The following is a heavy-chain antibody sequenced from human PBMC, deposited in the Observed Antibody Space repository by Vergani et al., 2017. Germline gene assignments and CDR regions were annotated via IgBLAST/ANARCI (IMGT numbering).Heavy chain of an antibody. CDR1: GFTFSSYG. CDR2: ISYDGSNK. V-gene: IGHV3-30*18. Sequence: VQLVESGGGLVQPGGSLRLSCAASGFTFSSYGMHWVRQAPGKGLEWVAVISYDGSNKYYADSVKGRFTISRDNAKNSLYLQMNSLRAEDTALYYCAKDGYSGYRGGKSLFFFDYWGQGTLVTVSS. J-gene: IGHJ4*02. CDR3: AKDGYSGYRGGKSLFFFDY. D-gene: IGHD5-12*01.